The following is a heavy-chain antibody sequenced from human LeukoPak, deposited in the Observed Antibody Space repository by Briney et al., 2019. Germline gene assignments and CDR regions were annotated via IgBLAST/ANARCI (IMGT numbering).Heavy chain of an antibody. CDR3: ARAYDYLWGSYRLYYFDY. Sequence: PGGSLRFSCAASGFTFSNYWMSWVRQAPGTGLEWVANIKEDGSDEYYVDSVKGRFTISRDNAKKSLYLQMNSLGAEETAEYFCARAYDYLWGSYRLYYFDYWGQGTLVTVSS. D-gene: IGHD3-16*02. J-gene: IGHJ4*02. CDR2: IKEDGSDE. V-gene: IGHV3-7*04. CDR1: GFTFSNYW.